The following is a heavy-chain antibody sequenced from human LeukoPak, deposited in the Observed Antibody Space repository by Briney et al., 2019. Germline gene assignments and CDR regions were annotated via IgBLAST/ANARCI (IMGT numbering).Heavy chain of an antibody. V-gene: IGHV3-69-1*01. D-gene: IGHD2-2*01. J-gene: IGHJ4*02. CDR3: ARSRLGYCSSTSCYVFTDFDY. CDR1: GFTFSTYS. Sequence: GGSLRLSCTTSGFTFSTYSMSWVRQAPGKGLEWVSAINDDTPYYADSVKGRFTISRDNAKNSLYLQMNSLRAEDTAVYYCARSRLGYCSSTSCYVFTDFDYWGRGTLVTVSS. CDR2: INDDTP.